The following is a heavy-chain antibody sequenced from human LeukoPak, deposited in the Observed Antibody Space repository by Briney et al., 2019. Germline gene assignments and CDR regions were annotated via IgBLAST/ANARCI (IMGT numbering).Heavy chain of an antibody. CDR2: IYTSGST. Sequence: SETLSLTCTVSGGSISSYYWSWIRQPAGKGLEWIGRIYTSGSTNYNPSLKSRVTMSVDTSKNQFSLKLSSVTAADTAVYYCARENVDIVATIDYYYYGMDVWGQGITVTVSS. CDR1: GGSISSYY. J-gene: IGHJ6*02. CDR3: ARENVDIVATIDYYYYGMDV. V-gene: IGHV4-4*07. D-gene: IGHD5-12*01.